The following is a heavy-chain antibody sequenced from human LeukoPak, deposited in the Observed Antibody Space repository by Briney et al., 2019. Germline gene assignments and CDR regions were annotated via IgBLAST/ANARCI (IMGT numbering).Heavy chain of an antibody. V-gene: IGHV1-69*05. J-gene: IGHJ6*03. CDR2: IIPIFGTA. CDR3: ARVVQLELYYYYYMDV. Sequence: PVKVSCKASGGTFSSYAISWVRQAPGQGLEWMGGIIPIFGTANYAQKFQGRVTITTDESTSTAYMELSSLRSEDTAVYYCARVVQLELYYYYYMDVWGKGTTVTVSS. CDR1: GGTFSSYA. D-gene: IGHD1-7*01.